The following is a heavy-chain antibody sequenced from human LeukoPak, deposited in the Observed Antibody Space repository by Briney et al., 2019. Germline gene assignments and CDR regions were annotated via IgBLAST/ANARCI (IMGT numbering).Heavy chain of an antibody. CDR2: ISGSGGST. V-gene: IGHV3-23*01. CDR3: AKDRGSCYPLYYFDY. J-gene: IGHJ4*02. CDR1: GFTFSSYA. D-gene: IGHD1-26*01. Sequence: TGGSLRLSCAASGFTFSSYAMSWVRQAPGKGLEWVSAISGSGGSTYYADSVKGRFTISRDNSKNTLYLQMNSLRAEDTAVYYCAKDRGSCYPLYYFDYWGQGTLVTVSS.